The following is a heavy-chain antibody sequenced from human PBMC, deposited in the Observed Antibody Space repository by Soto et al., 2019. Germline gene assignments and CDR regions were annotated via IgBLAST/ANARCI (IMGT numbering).Heavy chain of an antibody. CDR3: ARGSSIAGLYYGMDV. CDR1: GGSISSGGYY. CDR2: NYYSGIT. J-gene: IGHJ6*02. D-gene: IGHD6-6*01. Sequence: QVQLQESGPGLVKPSQTLSLTCTVSGGSISSGGYYWTWIRQHPGKGLEWIGYNYYSGITYYNPSLQRRVTISLDTSENQFSLKLSSVTAADTAVYYCARGSSIAGLYYGMDVWGQGTTVTVSS. V-gene: IGHV4-31*03.